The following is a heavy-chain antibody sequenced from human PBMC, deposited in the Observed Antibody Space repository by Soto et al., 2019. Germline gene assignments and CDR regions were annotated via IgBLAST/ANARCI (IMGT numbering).Heavy chain of an antibody. CDR1: GYSFSNYY. J-gene: IGHJ5*02. CDR2: IYPGDSDT. Sequence: HGESLKISCKGSGYSFSNYYVGWVRQMPGTGLEWMAIIYPGDSDTKYSSSFQGQVTISADKSISTAYLQWSSLKASDTAMYYCVRIKEELLWPNWFDPWGQGTQVTVSS. CDR3: VRIKEELLWPNWFDP. V-gene: IGHV5-51*01. D-gene: IGHD3-10*01.